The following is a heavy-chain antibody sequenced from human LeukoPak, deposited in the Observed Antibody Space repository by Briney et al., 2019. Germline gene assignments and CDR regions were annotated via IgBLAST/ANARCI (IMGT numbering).Heavy chain of an antibody. V-gene: IGHV1-18*01. D-gene: IGHD3-9*01. Sequence: ASVKVSCKASGYTFTSYGISWVRQAPREGLEWMGWISAYNGNTNYAQKLQGRVTMTTDTSTSTAYMELRSLRSDDTAVYYCARDVYDILTGGWFDPWGQGTLVTVSS. CDR3: ARDVYDILTGGWFDP. CDR2: ISAYNGNT. CDR1: GYTFTSYG. J-gene: IGHJ5*02.